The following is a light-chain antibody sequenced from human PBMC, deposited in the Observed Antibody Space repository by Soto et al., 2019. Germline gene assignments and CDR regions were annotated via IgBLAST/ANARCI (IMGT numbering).Light chain of an antibody. CDR1: QSVSSN. CDR3: QQYENLPT. J-gene: IGKJ5*01. Sequence: EIVMTQSPATLSVSPVERATLSCRASQSVSSNLAWYQQKPGQAPRLLIYGASTRATGIPARFSGSGSGTEFTLTISSLQPEDIATYYCQQYENLPTFGQGTRLEIK. CDR2: GAS. V-gene: IGKV3-15*01.